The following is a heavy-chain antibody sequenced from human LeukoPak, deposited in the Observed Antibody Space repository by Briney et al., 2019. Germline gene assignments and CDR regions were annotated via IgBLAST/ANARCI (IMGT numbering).Heavy chain of an antibody. Sequence: GGSLRLSCAASGFTFSSYAMHWVRQAPGKGLEWVAVISYDGSNKYYADSVKGRFTISRDNSKNTLYLQMNSLRAEDTAVYYCVRDRYSGSSVFDYWGQGTLVTVSS. J-gene: IGHJ4*02. D-gene: IGHD1-26*01. V-gene: IGHV3-30-3*01. CDR3: VRDRYSGSSVFDY. CDR1: GFTFSSYA. CDR2: ISYDGSNK.